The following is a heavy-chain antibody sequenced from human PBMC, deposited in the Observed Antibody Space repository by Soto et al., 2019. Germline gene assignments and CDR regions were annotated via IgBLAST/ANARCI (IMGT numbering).Heavy chain of an antibody. CDR1: GFTFSSYG. V-gene: IGHV3-30*18. CDR2: ISYDGSNK. J-gene: IGHJ4*02. Sequence: GGSLRLSCAASGFTFSSYGMHWVRQAPGKGLEWVAVISYDGSNKYYADSVKGRFTISRDNSKNTLYLQMNSLRAEDTAVYYCAKDHHGYCSGGSCYPHYWGQGTLVTVS. CDR3: AKDHHGYCSGGSCYPHY. D-gene: IGHD2-15*01.